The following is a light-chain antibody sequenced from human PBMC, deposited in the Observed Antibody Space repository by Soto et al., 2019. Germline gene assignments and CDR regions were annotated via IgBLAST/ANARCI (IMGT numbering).Light chain of an antibody. V-gene: IGKV1-39*01. CDR2: GAS. CDR1: QTISSY. CDR3: QKYNSARWT. Sequence: DIKMTQSPSSLSASVGDRVTITCRASQTISSYLNWYQQKPGKAPKLLIYGASSLQSGVPSRFSGSGSGTDFTLTISSLQPEDVATYYCQKYNSARWTFGQGTKVEIK. J-gene: IGKJ1*01.